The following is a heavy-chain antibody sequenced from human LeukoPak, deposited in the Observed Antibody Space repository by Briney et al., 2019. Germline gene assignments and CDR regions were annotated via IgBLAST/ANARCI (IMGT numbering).Heavy chain of an antibody. D-gene: IGHD6-13*01. CDR1: GFTVSSNY. V-gene: IGHV3-66*01. CDR3: ARDPIIAAAGTGPHYYYYYGMDV. Sequence: GGSLRLSCAASGFTVSSNYMSWVRQAPGKGPEWVSVIYSGGSTYYADSAKGRFTISRDNSKNTLYLQMNSLRAEDTAVYYCARDPIIAAAGTGPHYYYYYGMDVWGQGTTVTVSS. CDR2: IYSGGST. J-gene: IGHJ6*02.